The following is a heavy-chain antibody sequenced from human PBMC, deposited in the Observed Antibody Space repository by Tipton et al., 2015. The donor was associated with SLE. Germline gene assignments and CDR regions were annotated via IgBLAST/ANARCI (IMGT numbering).Heavy chain of an antibody. V-gene: IGHV3-74*01. CDR1: GFTFSTYW. CDR3: ARSGVSGVHD. Sequence: SLRLSCTASGFTFSTYWMHWVRQAPGKGLVWVSRVNNDGSGTIYADSVKGRFTISRDNAKNTLYLQMNSLRVEDTAVYYCARSGVSGVHDWGQGTLVTVSS. J-gene: IGHJ4*02. D-gene: IGHD6-19*01. CDR2: VNNDGSGT.